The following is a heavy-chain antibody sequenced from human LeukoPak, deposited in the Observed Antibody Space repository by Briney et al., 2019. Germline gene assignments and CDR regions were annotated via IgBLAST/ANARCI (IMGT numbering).Heavy chain of an antibody. J-gene: IGHJ4*02. D-gene: IGHD2-2*01. CDR2: ISYDGSNK. CDR3: ASPLRGYCSSTSCYSL. V-gene: IGHV3-30*03. Sequence: GRSLRLSCAASGFTFSSYGMHWVRQAPGKGLEWVAVISYDGSNKYYADSVKGRFTISRDNSKNTLCLQMNSLRAEDTAVYYCASPLRGYCSSTSCYSLWGQGTLVTVSS. CDR1: GFTFSSYG.